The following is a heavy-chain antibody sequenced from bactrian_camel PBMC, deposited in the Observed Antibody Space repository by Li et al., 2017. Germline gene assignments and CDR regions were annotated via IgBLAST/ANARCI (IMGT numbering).Heavy chain of an antibody. CDR2: MADDGST. D-gene: IGHD8*01. CDR1: GYTLSGFC. V-gene: IGHV3S28*01. CDR3: ASYCSLGNCALEGCQSYNY. Sequence: QLVESGGGSVQAGGSLRLSCAASGYTLSGFCMGWVRQAPGNECEVASTMADDGSTYYTDSVKGRFTISKDNAKNTLYLQMDSLKPEDTAMYYCASYCSLGNCALEGCQSYNYWGQGTQVTVS. J-gene: IGHJ4*01.